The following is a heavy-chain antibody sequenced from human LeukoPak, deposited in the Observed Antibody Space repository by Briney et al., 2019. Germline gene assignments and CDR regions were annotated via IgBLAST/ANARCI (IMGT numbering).Heavy chain of an antibody. CDR1: GYTFTSYG. Sequence: GASVKVSCKASGYTFTSYGISWVRQAPGQGLEWMGWISAYNGNTNYAQKLQGRVTMTTDTSTSTAYMELRSLRSDDTAVYYCARAKNWNDPTALDYWGQGTLVTVSS. D-gene: IGHD1-1*01. CDR2: ISAYNGNT. V-gene: IGHV1-18*01. J-gene: IGHJ4*02. CDR3: ARAKNWNDPTALDY.